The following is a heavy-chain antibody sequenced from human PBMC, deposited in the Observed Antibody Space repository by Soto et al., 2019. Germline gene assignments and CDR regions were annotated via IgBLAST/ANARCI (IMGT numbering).Heavy chain of an antibody. CDR3: ARGGDSYTSFDY. J-gene: IGHJ4*02. V-gene: IGHV4-31*03. CDR1: GGSISSGGFY. D-gene: IGHD5-18*01. Sequence: QVQLQQSGPGLVKPSQTLSLTCTVSGGSISSGGFYWSWIRQYPGKGLEWIGYIYHSGSTYYNPSLKSRLSMSIDTSKNQFSLKLSSVTAADTALYFCARGGDSYTSFDYWGQGTRVTVSS. CDR2: IYHSGST.